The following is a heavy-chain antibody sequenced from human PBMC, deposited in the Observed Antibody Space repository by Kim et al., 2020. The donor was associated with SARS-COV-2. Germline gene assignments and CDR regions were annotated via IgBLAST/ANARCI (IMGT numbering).Heavy chain of an antibody. CDR2: IYYSGST. CDR3: ARHKAGYGRDWYFDL. Sequence: SETLSLTCTVSGGSISNYYWSWIRQPPGKGLEWIGYIYYSGSTNYNPSLKSRVTISVDTSKNQFSLKLSSVTAADTAVYYCARHKAGYGRDWYFDLWGRG. D-gene: IGHD5-18*01. J-gene: IGHJ2*01. CDR1: GGSISNYY. V-gene: IGHV4-59*08.